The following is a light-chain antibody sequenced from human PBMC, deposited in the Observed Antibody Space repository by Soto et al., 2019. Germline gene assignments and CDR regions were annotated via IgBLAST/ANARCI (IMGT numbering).Light chain of an antibody. V-gene: IGLV2-14*01. J-gene: IGLJ1*01. CDR3: SSFTTSSTLEGV. CDR1: SSDVGAYNY. CDR2: EVT. Sequence: QSALTQPASVSGSPGQSITISCTGTSSDVGAYNYVSWYQHHPGKAPKLMIYEVTNRPSGVSNRFSGSKSGNTASLTISGLQAEDEADYYCSSFTTSSTLEGVFGTGTKVTVL.